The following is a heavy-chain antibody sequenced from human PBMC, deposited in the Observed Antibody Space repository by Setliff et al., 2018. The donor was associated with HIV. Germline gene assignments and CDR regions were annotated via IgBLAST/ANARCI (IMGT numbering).Heavy chain of an antibody. J-gene: IGHJ4*02. CDR1: GYTFTTYA. D-gene: IGHD5-12*01. Sequence: VASVKVSCKASGYTFTTYAMHWVRLAPGQRLEWMGGIIPIFGTANYAQKFQGRVTITTDESTSTAYMELSSLRSEDTAVYYCARDHQTMLWLDYWGQGTLVTVSS. CDR3: ARDHQTMLWLDY. CDR2: IIPIFGTA. V-gene: IGHV1-69*05.